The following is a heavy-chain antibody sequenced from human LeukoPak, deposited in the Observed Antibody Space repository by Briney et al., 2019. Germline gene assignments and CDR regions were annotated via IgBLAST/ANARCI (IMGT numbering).Heavy chain of an antibody. J-gene: IGHJ4*02. D-gene: IGHD2-2*01. CDR3: AVVPAANPSDY. CDR1: GFTVSSNY. V-gene: IGHV3-48*01. Sequence: PGGSLRLSCAASGFTVSSNYMSWVRQAPGKGLEWVSYISSSSSTIYYADSVKGRFTISRDNAKNSLYLQMNSLRAEDTAVYYCAVVPAANPSDYWGQGTLVTVSS. CDR2: ISSSSSTI.